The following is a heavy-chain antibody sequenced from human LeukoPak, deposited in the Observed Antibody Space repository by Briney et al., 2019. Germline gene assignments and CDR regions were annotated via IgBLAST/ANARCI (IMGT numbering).Heavy chain of an antibody. D-gene: IGHD3-10*01. J-gene: IGHJ4*02. CDR1: GGSISSYY. V-gene: IGHV4-59*08. CDR2: IYYSGST. Sequence: SETLSLTCTVSGGSISSYYWSWIRQPPGKGLEWIGYIYYSGSTNYNPSLKSRVTISVDTSKNQFSLKLSSVTAADTAVYYCARHRLYGSLDYWGQGTLVTVSS. CDR3: ARHRLYGSLDY.